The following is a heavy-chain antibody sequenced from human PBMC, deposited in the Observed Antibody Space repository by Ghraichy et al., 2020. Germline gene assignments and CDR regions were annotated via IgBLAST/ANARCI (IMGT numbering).Heavy chain of an antibody. J-gene: IGHJ4*02. CDR1: GDSITNLY. V-gene: IGHV4-59*11. CDR2: FSYTAGT. CDR3: ARFCAGGRCRDY. Sequence: GSLRLSCSVSGDSITNLYWTWVRQPPGKGLEWIGFFSYTAGTKYNPSLKSRLSMSVDTSKNQISLKVNSVTAADTAFYYCARFCAGGRCRDYWGQGTLVTVSS. D-gene: IGHD2-8*02.